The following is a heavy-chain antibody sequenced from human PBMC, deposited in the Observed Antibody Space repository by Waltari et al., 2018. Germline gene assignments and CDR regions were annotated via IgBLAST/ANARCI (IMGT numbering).Heavy chain of an antibody. CDR2: IIPIFGTA. CDR3: ARVGTQLHDYYYYGMDV. J-gene: IGHJ6*02. Sequence: QVQLVQSGAEVKKPGSSVKVSCQASGGTFRSYAISWLRQAPGQGREWMGGIIPIFGTANYAQKFQGRGTITADESTSTAYMELSSLRSEDTAVYYCARVGTQLHDYYYYGMDVWGQGTTVTVSS. CDR1: GGTFRSYA. V-gene: IGHV1-69*01. D-gene: IGHD6-6*01.